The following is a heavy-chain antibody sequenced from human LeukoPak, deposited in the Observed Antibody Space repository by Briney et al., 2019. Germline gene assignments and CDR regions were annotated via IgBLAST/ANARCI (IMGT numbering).Heavy chain of an antibody. V-gene: IGHV3-23*01. Sequence: GASPRLSCAASGFTFSSYAMSWVRQAPGKGLEWVSAISGSGGSTYYADSVKGRFTISRDNSKNTLYLQMNSLRAEDTAVYYCAKDKPLGGMNGWYYFDNWGQGTLVTVSS. CDR3: AKDKPLGGMNGWYYFDN. CDR2: ISGSGGST. J-gene: IGHJ4*02. D-gene: IGHD3-9*01. CDR1: GFTFSSYA.